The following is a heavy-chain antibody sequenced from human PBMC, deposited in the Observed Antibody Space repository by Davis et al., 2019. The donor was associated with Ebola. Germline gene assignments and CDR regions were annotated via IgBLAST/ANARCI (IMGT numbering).Heavy chain of an antibody. CDR3: ARASWAAVGTRWFDP. J-gene: IGHJ5*02. V-gene: IGHV1-8*01. CDR1: GYTFTSYD. D-gene: IGHD6-13*01. CDR2: MNPNSGNT. Sequence: AASVNVSCKASGYTFTSYDINWVRQATGQGFEWMGCMNPNSGNTGYAQKFQGRVTMTRDTSTSTAYMELSSLRSEDTAVYYCARASWAAVGTRWFDPWGQGTLVTVSS.